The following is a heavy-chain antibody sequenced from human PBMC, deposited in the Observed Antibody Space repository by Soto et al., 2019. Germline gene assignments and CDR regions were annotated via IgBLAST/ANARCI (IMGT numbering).Heavy chain of an antibody. CDR2: INSDGSKT. V-gene: IGHV3-74*01. CDR1: GFTFSSYW. Sequence: EVQLVESGGGLVQPGGSLRLSCAASGFTFSSYWMHWVRQAPGKGLVWVSRINSDGSKTNYADSVEGRFTISRDNAKNTLYLQMNSLRSEDTAVYYCARVGVGAYFFDYWGQGALVTVSS. D-gene: IGHD1-26*01. J-gene: IGHJ4*02. CDR3: ARVGVGAYFFDY.